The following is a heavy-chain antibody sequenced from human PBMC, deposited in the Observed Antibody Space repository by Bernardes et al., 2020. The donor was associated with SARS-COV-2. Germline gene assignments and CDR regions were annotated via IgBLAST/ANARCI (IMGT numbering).Heavy chain of an antibody. Sequence: SVKVSCKASGFTFTSSAVQWVRQARGQRLEWIGWIVVGSGNTNYAQKFQERVTITRDMSTSTAYMELSSLRSEDTAVYYCAADSKSVVVTSGYYYYYGMDVWGQGTTVTVSS. D-gene: IGHD2-21*02. CDR2: IVVGSGNT. CDR3: AADSKSVVVTSGYYYYYGMDV. CDR1: GFTFTSSA. J-gene: IGHJ6*02. V-gene: IGHV1-58*01.